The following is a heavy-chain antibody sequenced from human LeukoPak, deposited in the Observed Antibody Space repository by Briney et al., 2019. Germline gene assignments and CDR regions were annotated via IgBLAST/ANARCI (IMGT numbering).Heavy chain of an antibody. CDR1: GGSFSGYY. CDR3: ARVTQRYYMDV. D-gene: IGHD1-1*01. J-gene: IGHJ6*03. Sequence: PSETLSLTCAVYGGSFSGYYWSWIRQPPGKGLEWIGEINHSGSTNYNPSLKSRVTISVDTSKNQFSLQLSSVTAADTAVYYCARVTQRYYMDVWGKGTTVTISS. CDR2: INHSGST. V-gene: IGHV4-34*01.